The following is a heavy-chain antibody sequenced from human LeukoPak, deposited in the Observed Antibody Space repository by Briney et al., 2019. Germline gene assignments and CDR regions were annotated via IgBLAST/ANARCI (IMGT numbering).Heavy chain of an antibody. CDR3: ARLLRAAQFDY. D-gene: IGHD2-15*01. J-gene: IGHJ4*02. CDR2: IYYSGST. Sequence: PETLSLTFSVPLRSISSSSYYWGWIRQPPGKGLEWTGRIYYSGSTYYIPSPPTRVTISVDTSNNQFSLKLSSAAAADKAVYYCARLLRAAQFDYWGQGTLVTVSS. CDR1: LRSISSSSYY. V-gene: IGHV4-39*01.